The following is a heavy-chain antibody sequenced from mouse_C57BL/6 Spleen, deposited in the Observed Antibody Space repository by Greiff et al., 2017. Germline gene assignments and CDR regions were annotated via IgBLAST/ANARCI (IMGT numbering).Heavy chain of an antibody. V-gene: IGHV14-3*01. J-gene: IGHJ4*01. CDR3: ASLTTVDAMDY. D-gene: IGHD1-1*01. Sequence: VQLQQSVAELVRPGASVKLSCTASGFNIKNTYMHWVKQRPEQGLEWIGRIDPANGNTKYAPKFQGKATLTADKSSNTAYLQLSSLTSEDTAIYYYASLTTVDAMDYWGQGTSVTVSS. CDR1: GFNIKNTY. CDR2: IDPANGNT.